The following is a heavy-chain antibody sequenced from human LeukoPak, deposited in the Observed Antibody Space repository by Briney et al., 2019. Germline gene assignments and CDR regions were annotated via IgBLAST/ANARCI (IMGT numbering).Heavy chain of an antibody. CDR1: GYTFTSYG. V-gene: IGHV1-18*01. CDR2: ISAYNGNT. J-gene: IGHJ5*02. Sequence: ASVKVSCKASGYTFTSYGISWVRQAPGQGLEWMGWISAYNGNTNYAQKLQGRVTMATDTSTSTAYMELRSLRSDDTAVYYCARHGCSGGSCSRFDPWGQGTLVTVSS. D-gene: IGHD2-15*01. CDR3: ARHGCSGGSCSRFDP.